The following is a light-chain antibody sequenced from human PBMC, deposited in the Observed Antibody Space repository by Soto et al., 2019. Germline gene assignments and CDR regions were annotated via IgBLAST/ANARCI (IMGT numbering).Light chain of an antibody. CDR2: AAS. Sequence: DTQISHSPSSLSASVVDRVTITFLASENIRTYLNWYQQKSGKAPNLLIYAASTLQSGIPSRFSGSGSGKDFILTITSLQPEDFATYFCQKSYDSPPKFGQGTKVDIK. CDR1: ENIRTY. CDR3: QKSYDSPPK. V-gene: IGKV1-39*01. J-gene: IGKJ1*01.